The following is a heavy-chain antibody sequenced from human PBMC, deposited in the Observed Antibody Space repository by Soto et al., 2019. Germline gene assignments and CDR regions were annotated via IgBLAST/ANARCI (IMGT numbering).Heavy chain of an antibody. CDR1: GGSISSYY. D-gene: IGHD3-16*01. Sequence: PSETLSLTGTVSGGSISSYYWSWIRQPPGKGLEWIGYIYYSGSTNYNPSLKSRVTISVDTSKNQFSLKLSSVTAADTAVYYCARAGGPTNNGMDVWGQGTTVTVSS. V-gene: IGHV4-59*01. J-gene: IGHJ6*02. CDR3: ARAGGPTNNGMDV. CDR2: IYYSGST.